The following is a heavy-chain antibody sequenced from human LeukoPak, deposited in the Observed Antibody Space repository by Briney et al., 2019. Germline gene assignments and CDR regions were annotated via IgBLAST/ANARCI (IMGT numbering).Heavy chain of an antibody. CDR2: INIGGTNT. J-gene: IGHJ5*02. CDR1: GFTFNDYY. Sequence: AGGSLRLSCAASGFTFNDYYMSWIRQAPGKGLEWLSYINIGGTNTHYADSVKGRFTISRDNTKKSLYLEMNNLRAEDTAVYYCATDGAGFDTWGQGVLVTVSS. CDR3: ATDGAGFDT. V-gene: IGHV3-11*01.